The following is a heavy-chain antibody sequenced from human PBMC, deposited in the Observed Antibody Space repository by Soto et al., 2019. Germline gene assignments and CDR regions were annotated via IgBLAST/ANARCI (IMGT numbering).Heavy chain of an antibody. V-gene: IGHV1-18*04. Sequence: QVQLVQSGAEVVNPGASVKVSCKASGYTFSNFGINWVRQAPGQGLQWMGWITPYNGNANYAQKYQDRRTVTTDTSTNTAYLELRSLRSDDTAVYFCARARMYSGAYHDYWGQGTLVTVSS. CDR2: ITPYNGNA. J-gene: IGHJ4*02. D-gene: IGHD1-26*01. CDR3: ARARMYSGAYHDY. CDR1: GYTFSNFG.